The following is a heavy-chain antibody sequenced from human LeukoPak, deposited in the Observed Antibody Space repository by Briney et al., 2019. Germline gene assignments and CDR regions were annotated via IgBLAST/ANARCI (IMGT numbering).Heavy chain of an antibody. V-gene: IGHV3-7*01. D-gene: IGHD5-18*01. CDR1: GFTFSRYW. Sequence: GGSLRLSCAASGFTFSRYWMSWVRQAPGKGLEWVANIDQDGKEKNYVDSVKGRFTISRDNAKNSLYLQINSLRAEDTAVYYCASLDANMVNGDYWGQGTLVTVSS. J-gene: IGHJ4*02. CDR3: ASLDANMVNGDY. CDR2: IDQDGKEK.